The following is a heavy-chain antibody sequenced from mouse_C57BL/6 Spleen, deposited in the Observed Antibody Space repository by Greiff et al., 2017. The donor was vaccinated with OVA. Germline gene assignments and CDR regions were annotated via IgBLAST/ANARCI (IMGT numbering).Heavy chain of an antibody. D-gene: IGHD2-4*01. J-gene: IGHJ3*01. CDR1: GYTFTDYE. Sequence: QVQLQQSGAELVRPGASVTLSCKASGYTFTDYEMHWVKQTPVHGLEWIGAIDPETGGTAYNQKFKGKAILTADKSSSTAYMELRSLTSEDSAVYYCTRSYDYDVGAYWGQGTLVTVSA. V-gene: IGHV1-15*01. CDR2: IDPETGGT. CDR3: TRSYDYDVGAY.